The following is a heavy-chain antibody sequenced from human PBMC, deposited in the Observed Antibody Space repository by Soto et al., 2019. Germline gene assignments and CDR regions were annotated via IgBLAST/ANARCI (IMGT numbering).Heavy chain of an antibody. CDR3: ARDQKLRLDGSYYYDSSGYYFFDY. V-gene: IGHV4-4*02. CDR2: IYHSGST. Sequence: XETLSLTCAVSGCSISSSTWWSWVRQPPVKGLEWIGEIYHSGSTNYNPSLKSRVTISVDKSKNQFSLKLSSVTAADTAVYYCARDQKLRLDGSYYYDSSGYYFFDYWGQGTLVTVSS. CDR1: GCSISSSTW. J-gene: IGHJ4*02. D-gene: IGHD3-22*01.